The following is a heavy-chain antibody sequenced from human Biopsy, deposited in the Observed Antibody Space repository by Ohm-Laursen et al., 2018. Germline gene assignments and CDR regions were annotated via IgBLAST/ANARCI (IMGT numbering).Heavy chain of an antibody. V-gene: IGHV4-4*07. D-gene: IGHD1-14*01. CDR3: ARDRDRRGWFDP. CDR1: GGDLSSYS. Sequence: SDTLSLTCTAPGGDLSSYSWSWIRQPAGKGLEWIGQIYTSGITNYNPSLKSRVTMSVDTSKNKFSLRVSSVTAADTAVYYGARDRDRRGWFDPWGQGTLVTVSS. J-gene: IGHJ5*02. CDR2: IYTSGIT.